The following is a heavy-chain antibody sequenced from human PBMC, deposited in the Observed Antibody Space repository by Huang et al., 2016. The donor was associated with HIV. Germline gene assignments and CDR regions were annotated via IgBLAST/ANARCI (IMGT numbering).Heavy chain of an antibody. V-gene: IGHV4-39*01. D-gene: IGHD6-19*01. CDR3: ARQDTSGWYADPYYFDY. Sequence: QLQLPESGPGLVKPSETLSLTCTVSGGSTSTSGYYWGWIRQPPGKGLEWIGSIYYRGGTSYNPSLKSRVTISVDTSKSQFSLKLSSVTAADTAVYYCARQDTSGWYADPYYFDYWGQGTLVTVSS. CDR1: GGSTSTSGYY. J-gene: IGHJ4*02. CDR2: IYYRGGT.